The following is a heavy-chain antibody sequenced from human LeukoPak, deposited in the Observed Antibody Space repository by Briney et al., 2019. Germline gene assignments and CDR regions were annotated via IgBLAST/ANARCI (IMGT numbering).Heavy chain of an antibody. V-gene: IGHV3-66*01. D-gene: IGHD1-26*01. CDR3: AREGEHYVGVEYYYYGMDA. J-gene: IGHJ6*02. CDR1: GFTVNNNY. Sequence: PGGSLRLSCAASGFTVNNNYMSWVRQAPGKGLEWVSVIYSGGSTYYADSVKGRFTISRDNSKNTVYLQMISLRAEDTAVYYCAREGEHYVGVEYYYYGMDAWGQGTTVTVSS. CDR2: IYSGGST.